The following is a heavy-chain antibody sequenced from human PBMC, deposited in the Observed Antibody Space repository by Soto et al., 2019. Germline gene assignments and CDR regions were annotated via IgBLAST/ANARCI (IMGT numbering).Heavy chain of an antibody. CDR1: GYMFSAYG. V-gene: IGHV1-18*01. CDR2: ISGYNGNT. Sequence: QVQLVQSGAEVKKPGASVKVSCKATGYMFSAYGISWVRQAPGQGLEWMGWISGYNGNTNNAQKFQGRVTMTTDTSTSTVYMVVRSLRSHDTVVYYCARERSYGGSGGDFDVWGQRTKVTVSS. D-gene: IGHD5-18*01. J-gene: IGHJ3*01. CDR3: ARERSYGGSGGDFDV.